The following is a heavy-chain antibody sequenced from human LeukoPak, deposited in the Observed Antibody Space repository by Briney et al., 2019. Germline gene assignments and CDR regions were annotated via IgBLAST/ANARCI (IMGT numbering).Heavy chain of an antibody. CDR2: ISYDGSNK. Sequence: SGGSLRLSCAASGFTFSIYAMPWVRQAPGKGLEWVAVISYDGSNKYYADSVKGRFTISRDNSKNTLYLQMNSLRAEDTAVYYCARVVYYDSTGYGGYYYGMDVWGQGTTVTVSS. D-gene: IGHD3-22*01. CDR3: ARVVYYDSTGYGGYYYGMDV. J-gene: IGHJ6*02. CDR1: GFTFSIYA. V-gene: IGHV3-30-3*01.